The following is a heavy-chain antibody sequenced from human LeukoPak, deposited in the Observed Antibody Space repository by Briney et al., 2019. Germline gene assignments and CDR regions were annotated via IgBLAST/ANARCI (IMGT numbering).Heavy chain of an antibody. J-gene: IGHJ5*02. CDR2: IRYDGSNK. V-gene: IGHV3-30*02. D-gene: IGHD3-22*01. CDR3: AKQITMIAVATVFDP. Sequence: GGSLRLSCAASGFTFSSYGMHWVRQAPGKGLEWVAFIRYDGSNKYYADSVKGRFTISRDNSKNTLYLQMNSLRAEDTAVYYCAKQITMIAVATVFDPWGQGTLVTVSS. CDR1: GFTFSSYG.